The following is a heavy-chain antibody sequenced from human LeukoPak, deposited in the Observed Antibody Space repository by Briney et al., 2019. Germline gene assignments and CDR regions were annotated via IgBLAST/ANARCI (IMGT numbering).Heavy chain of an antibody. CDR3: ARHWRSRATMVPD. V-gene: IGHV4-39*01. CDR1: GGSISSSSYY. J-gene: IGHJ4*02. D-gene: IGHD4/OR15-4a*01. Sequence: PSETLSLTCTVSGGSISSSSYYWGWIRQPPGKGLEWIGSIYYSGSTYYNPSLKSRVTISVDTSKNQFSLKLSSVTAADTAVYYCARHWRSRATMVPDWGQGTLVTVSS. CDR2: IYYSGST.